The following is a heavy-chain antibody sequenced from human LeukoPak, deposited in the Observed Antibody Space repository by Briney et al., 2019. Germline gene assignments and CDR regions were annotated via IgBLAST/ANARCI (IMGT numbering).Heavy chain of an antibody. CDR1: GGSISSSSYY. CDR2: IYYSGST. Sequence: SETLSLTCTVSGGSISSSSYYWGWIRQPPGKGLEWIGSIYYSGSTYYNPSLKSRVTISVDTSKNQFSLKLSSVTAADTAVYYCARVSAYSSSWYSSAYYGMDVWGQGTTVTVSS. V-gene: IGHV4-39*07. D-gene: IGHD6-13*01. CDR3: ARVSAYSSSWYSSAYYGMDV. J-gene: IGHJ6*02.